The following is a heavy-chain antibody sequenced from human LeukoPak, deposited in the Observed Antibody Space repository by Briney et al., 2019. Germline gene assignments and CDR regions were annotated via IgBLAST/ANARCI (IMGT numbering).Heavy chain of an antibody. Sequence: PGGSLRLSCAASGFTFSTYWMTWVRQAPGKGLEWVASIKQDGGEKYYVDSVKGRFTVSRDNAKNSLYLQMISLRAEDTAVFYCARDPRGGYFDLWGRGTLVTVSS. J-gene: IGHJ2*01. CDR3: ARDPRGGYFDL. V-gene: IGHV3-7*04. CDR1: GFTFSTYW. D-gene: IGHD3-10*01. CDR2: IKQDGGEK.